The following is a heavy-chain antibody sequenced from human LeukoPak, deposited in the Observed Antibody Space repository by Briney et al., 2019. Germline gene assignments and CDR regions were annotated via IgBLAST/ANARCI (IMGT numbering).Heavy chain of an antibody. CDR1: GYTFTGYY. J-gene: IGHJ6*02. D-gene: IGHD5-18*01. CDR2: IIPIFGTA. CDR3: ASVDTGARVYYYYGMDV. Sequence: SVKVSCKASGYTFTGYYMHWVRQAPGQGLEWMGGIIPIFGTANYAQKFQGRVTITADESTSTAYMELSSLRSEDTAVYYCASVDTGARVYYYYGMDVWGQGTTVTVSS. V-gene: IGHV1-69*13.